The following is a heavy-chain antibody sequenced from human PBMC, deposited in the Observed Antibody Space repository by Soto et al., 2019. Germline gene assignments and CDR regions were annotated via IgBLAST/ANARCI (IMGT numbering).Heavy chain of an antibody. CDR3: AKESDFWSVHRYFDY. V-gene: IGHV6-1*01. J-gene: IGHJ4*02. CDR1: GDSVSSNSAA. D-gene: IGHD3-3*01. Sequence: SETLSLTCAISGDSVSSNSAAWNWIRQSPSRGLEWLGRTYYRSKWYNDYAVSVKSRITINPDTSKNQFSLQLNSLRAEDTAVYYCAKESDFWSVHRYFDYWGQGTLVTVSS. CDR2: TYYRSKWYN.